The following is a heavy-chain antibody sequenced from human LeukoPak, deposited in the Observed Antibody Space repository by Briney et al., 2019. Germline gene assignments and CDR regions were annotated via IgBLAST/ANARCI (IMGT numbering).Heavy chain of an antibody. J-gene: IGHJ4*02. V-gene: IGHV4-34*01. CDR1: GGSFSGYY. Sequence: SETLSLTCAVYGGSFSGYYWNWIRQPPGKGLEWIGEINHSGSTNYNPSLKSRVTISVDTSKNQFSLKLSSVTAADTAVYYCARGRHDYWGQGTLVTVSS. CDR2: INHSGST. CDR3: ARGRHDY.